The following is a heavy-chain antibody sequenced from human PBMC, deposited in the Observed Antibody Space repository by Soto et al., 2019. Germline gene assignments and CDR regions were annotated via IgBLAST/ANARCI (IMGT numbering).Heavy chain of an antibody. Sequence: SETLSLTCTVSGGSIISGGYYWSWIRQHPGKGLEWIGYIYYSGSTYYNPSLKSRVTISVDTSKNQFSLKLSSVTAADTAVYYCARVVVVAANLDYWGQGTLVTVSS. J-gene: IGHJ4*02. CDR3: ARVVVVAANLDY. D-gene: IGHD2-15*01. CDR2: IYYSGST. V-gene: IGHV4-31*03. CDR1: GGSIISGGYY.